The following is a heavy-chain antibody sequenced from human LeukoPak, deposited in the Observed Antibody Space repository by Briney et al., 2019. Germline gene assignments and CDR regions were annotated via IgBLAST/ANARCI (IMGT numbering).Heavy chain of an antibody. CDR1: GHTFTSYG. J-gene: IGHJ4*02. V-gene: IGHV1-18*01. CDR3: ARVASRTYGDYFDY. CDR2: ISAYNGNT. Sequence: GASVKVSCKASGHTFTSYGISWVRQAPGQGLEWMGWISAYNGNTNYAQKLQGGVTMTTDTSTSTAYMELRSLRSDDTAVYYCARVASRTYGDYFDYWGQGTLVTVSS. D-gene: IGHD4-17*01.